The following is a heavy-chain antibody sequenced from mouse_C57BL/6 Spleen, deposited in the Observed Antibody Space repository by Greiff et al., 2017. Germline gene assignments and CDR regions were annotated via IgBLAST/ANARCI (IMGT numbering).Heavy chain of an antibody. J-gene: IGHJ1*03. CDR1: GFSLTSYG. Sequence: VKLQESGPGLVQPSQSLSITCTVSGFSLTSYGVHWVRQSPGKGLEWLGVIWRGGSTDYNAAFMSRLSITKDNSKSQVFFKMNSLQADDTAIYYCAKNRQTHWYFDVWGTGTTVTVSS. CDR2: IWRGGST. V-gene: IGHV2-5*01. CDR3: AKNRQTHWYFDV.